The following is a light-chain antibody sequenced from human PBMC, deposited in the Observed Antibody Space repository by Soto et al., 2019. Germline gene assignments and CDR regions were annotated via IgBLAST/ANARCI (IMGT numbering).Light chain of an antibody. Sequence: EIVLTQSPATLSLSPGERATLSCRASQSVSSYSAWYQQKPGQAPRLLIYDASNRATGIPARFSGSGSGTDFTLTISSLEPEDFAVYYCQQRSNCPLTFGGGTKVEIK. J-gene: IGKJ4*01. CDR3: QQRSNCPLT. CDR2: DAS. CDR1: QSVSSY. V-gene: IGKV3-11*01.